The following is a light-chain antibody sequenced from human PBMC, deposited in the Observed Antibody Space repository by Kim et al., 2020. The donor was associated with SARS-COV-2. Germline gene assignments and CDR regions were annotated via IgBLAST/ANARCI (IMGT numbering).Light chain of an antibody. V-gene: IGKV1-39*01. CDR2: RAS. Sequence: IQMTQTPSSLSASVGDRVTITCRASQTISTYLNWYQHKSGIAPKLLIYRASTLQSGVPSRFRGSGSGTDFTLTITNLQPDDFATYCCQQSNNSPLTFGGGTKVDIK. J-gene: IGKJ4*01. CDR3: QQSNNSPLT. CDR1: QTISTY.